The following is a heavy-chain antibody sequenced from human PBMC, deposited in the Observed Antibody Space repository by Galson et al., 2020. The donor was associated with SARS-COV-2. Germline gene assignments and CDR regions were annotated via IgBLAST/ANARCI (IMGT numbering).Heavy chain of an antibody. CDR2: TYYRPKWYN. V-gene: IGHV6-1*01. D-gene: IGHD3-9*01. CDR1: GDSVSSNSAA. J-gene: IGHJ6*02. CDR3: ARDRGYYDILTCYYQDYGMDV. Sequence: SQTLSLTCAISGDSVSSNSAAWNWIRQSPSRGLEWLGRTYYRPKWYNDYAVSVKSRITINPDTSKNQFSLQLNSVTPEDTAVYYCARDRGYYDILTCYYQDYGMDVWGQGTTVTVSS.